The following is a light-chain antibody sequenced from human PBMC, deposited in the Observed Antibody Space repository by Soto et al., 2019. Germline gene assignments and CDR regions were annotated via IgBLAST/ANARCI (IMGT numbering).Light chain of an antibody. J-gene: IGKJ1*01. V-gene: IGKV3-11*01. CDR2: GVS. Sequence: ELVLTQSPGTLPLSPGERATLSCRASQSLSSRNLAWYQQQPGQAPRHLXYGVSSWATAIQAGFSGSGSGTDFNLTISSLEPEDFAVSYCQQRSNWPTAWTFGQGTKVDI. CDR1: QSLSSRN. CDR3: QQRSNWPTAWT.